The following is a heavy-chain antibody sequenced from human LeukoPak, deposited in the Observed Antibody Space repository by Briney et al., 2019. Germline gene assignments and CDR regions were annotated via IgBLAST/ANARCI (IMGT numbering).Heavy chain of an antibody. V-gene: IGHV4-34*01. Sequence: PSETLSLTCAVYGGSFSGYYWSWIRQPPGKGLEWIGEINHSGSTNYNPSPKSRVTISVDTSKNQFSLKLSSVTAADTAVYYCARVTLWFGELCRWFDPWGQGTLVTVSS. CDR3: ARVTLWFGELCRWFDP. J-gene: IGHJ5*02. CDR2: INHSGST. CDR1: GGSFSGYY. D-gene: IGHD3-10*01.